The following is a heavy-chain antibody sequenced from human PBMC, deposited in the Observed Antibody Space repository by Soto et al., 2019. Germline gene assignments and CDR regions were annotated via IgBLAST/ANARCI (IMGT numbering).Heavy chain of an antibody. D-gene: IGHD4-17*01. CDR3: ARDRGGAYGDYRPDDAFDI. CDR1: AFSVISDY. Sequence: GGSLRLPAEASAFSVISDYTSWIPHAPGKCLECVSVIYSGGSTYYADSVQGRFTISRDSSKNTLYLQMNSLRAEDTAVYYCARDRGGAYGDYRPDDAFDIWGQGTMVTVSS. V-gene: IGHV3-66*01. CDR2: IYSGGST. J-gene: IGHJ3*02.